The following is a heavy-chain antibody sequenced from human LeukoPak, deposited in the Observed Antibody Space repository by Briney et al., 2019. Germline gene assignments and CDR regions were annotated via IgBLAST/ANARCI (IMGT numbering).Heavy chain of an antibody. CDR1: GYTLTGYY. CDR2: INPNSGGT. D-gene: IGHD1-26*01. J-gene: IGHJ4*02. CDR3: ARDGGGSYSLDY. Sequence: ASVKVSCKASGYTLTGYYMHWVRQAPGQGLEWMGWINPNSGGTNYAQKFQGRVTMTRDTSISTAYMELSRLRSDDTAVYFCARDGGGSYSLDYWGQGTLVTVSS. V-gene: IGHV1-2*02.